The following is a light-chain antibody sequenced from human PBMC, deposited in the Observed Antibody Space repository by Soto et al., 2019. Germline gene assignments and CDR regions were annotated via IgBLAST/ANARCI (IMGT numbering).Light chain of an antibody. CDR2: ATS. CDR1: QSVSSSY. Sequence: VFTHSQRAVSASQGESATLSCRASQSVSSSYAAWHQQKPGQPPRLLIFATSNTATGTPDRFSGSGSGTDFTLTICRLEPEDFAVYYSQLYGSSLWPFGQGTRVDIK. V-gene: IGKV3-20*01. CDR3: QLYGSSLWP. J-gene: IGKJ1*01.